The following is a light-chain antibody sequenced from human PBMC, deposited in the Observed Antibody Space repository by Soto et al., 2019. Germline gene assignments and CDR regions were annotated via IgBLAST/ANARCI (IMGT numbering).Light chain of an antibody. V-gene: IGLV2-14*01. CDR3: CSYTDSRTHI. CDR1: SSDVGGYNY. CDR2: EVS. J-gene: IGLJ1*01. Sequence: LTQPASVSGSPGQSITISCTGTSSDVGGYNYVSWYQQHPGKAPKLIIFEVSYRPSGISNRFSASKSGDTASLTISGLQADDEADYPCCSYTDSRTHIFGSGTKVTVL.